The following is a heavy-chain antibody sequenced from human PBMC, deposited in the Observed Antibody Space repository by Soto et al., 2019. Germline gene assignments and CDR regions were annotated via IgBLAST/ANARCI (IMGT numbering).Heavy chain of an antibody. CDR1: GFTFSSYG. V-gene: IGHV3-33*01. CDR3: ARDMVWFGELSFYFAY. D-gene: IGHD3-10*01. Sequence: QVQLVESGGGVVQPGRSLRLSCAASGFTFSSYGMHWVRQAPGKGLEWVAVIWYDGSNKYYADSVKGRFTISRDNSKNXLYLQMNSLRAEETAVDYCARDMVWFGELSFYFAYWGQGTLVTVSS. CDR2: IWYDGSNK. J-gene: IGHJ4*02.